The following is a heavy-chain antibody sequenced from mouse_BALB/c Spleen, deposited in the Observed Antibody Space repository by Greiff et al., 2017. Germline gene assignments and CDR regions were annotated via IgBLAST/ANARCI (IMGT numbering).Heavy chain of an antibody. CDR2: IWGDGST. J-gene: IGHJ4*01. CDR3: ARDASPYAMDY. CDR1: GFSLTGYG. D-gene: IGHD6-1*01. Sequence: VQVVESGPGLVAPSQSLSITCTVSGFSLTGYGVNWVRQPPGKGLEWLGMIWGDGSTDYNSALKSRLSISNDNSKSQVFLKMNSLQTDDTARYYCARDASPYAMDYWGQGTSVTVSS. V-gene: IGHV2-6-7*01.